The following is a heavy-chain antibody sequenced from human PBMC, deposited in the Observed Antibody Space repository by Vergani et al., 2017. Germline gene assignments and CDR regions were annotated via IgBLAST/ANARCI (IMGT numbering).Heavy chain of an antibody. V-gene: IGHV1-46*03. CDR2: INPSGGHT. Sequence: QVQVVQSGAEVKKSGASVKVSCKTSGYIFSNYYLHWVRQAPGQGLEWMGIINPSGGHTNYAQKFQGRVTMTRDTSTSTVYMVLSSLRSEDTAIYYCARGDYDILTGYRYWVQGTLVTVSA. CDR3: ARGDYDILTGYRY. CDR1: GYIFSNYY. J-gene: IGHJ4*02. D-gene: IGHD3-9*01.